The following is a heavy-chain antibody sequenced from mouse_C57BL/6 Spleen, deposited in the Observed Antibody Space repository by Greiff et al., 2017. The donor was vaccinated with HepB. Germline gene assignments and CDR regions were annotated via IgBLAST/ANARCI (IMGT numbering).Heavy chain of an antibody. CDR3: TRDYGSRGGYFDV. V-gene: IGHV1-15*01. D-gene: IGHD1-1*01. CDR1: GYTFTDYE. J-gene: IGHJ1*03. CDR2: IDPETGGT. Sequence: QVQLQQPGAELVRPGASVTLSCKASGYTFTDYEMHWVKQTPVHGLEWIGAIDPETGGTAYNQKFKGKAILTADKSSSTAYMELRSLTSEDSAVYYCTRDYGSRGGYFDVWGTGTTVTVSS.